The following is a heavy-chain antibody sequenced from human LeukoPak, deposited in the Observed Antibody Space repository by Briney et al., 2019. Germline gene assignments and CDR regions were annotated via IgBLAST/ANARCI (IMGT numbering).Heavy chain of an antibody. V-gene: IGHV3-30*02. CDR2: IRYDGSNK. CDR1: GFTFSSYG. Sequence: GGSLRLSCAASGFTFSSYGMHWVRQAPGKGLEWVAFIRYDGSNKYYADSVKGRFTISRDNSKNTLYLQMNSLRAEDTAVYYCAKGTGCSSTSCYGGGFDYWGQGTLVTVSS. D-gene: IGHD2-2*01. J-gene: IGHJ4*02. CDR3: AKGTGCSSTSCYGGGFDY.